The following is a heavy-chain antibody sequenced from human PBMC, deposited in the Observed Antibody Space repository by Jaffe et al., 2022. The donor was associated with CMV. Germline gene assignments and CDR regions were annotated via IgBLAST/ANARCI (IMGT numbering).Heavy chain of an antibody. CDR1: GYSFTSYW. Sequence: EVQLVQSGAEVKKPGESLRISCKGSGYSFTSYWISWVRQMPGKGLEWMGRIDPSDSYTNYSPSFQGHVTISADKSISTAYLQWSSLKASDTAMYYCARSNTMIVDSSLRDDAFDIWGQGTMVTVSS. D-gene: IGHD3-22*01. V-gene: IGHV5-10-1*03. CDR3: ARSNTMIVDSSLRDDAFDI. J-gene: IGHJ3*02. CDR2: IDPSDSYT.